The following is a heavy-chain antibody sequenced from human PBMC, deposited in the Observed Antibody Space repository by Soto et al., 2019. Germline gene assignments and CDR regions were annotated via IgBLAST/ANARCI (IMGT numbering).Heavy chain of an antibody. CDR2: IFSDDET. J-gene: IGHJ4*02. Sequence: QVTLKESGPVLVKPTETLTLTCTVSGFSLSNDRVGVAWIRQPPGQALEWLAHIFSDDETSYSTSLKSRLTISKDTSKTQVVLTLTNMDPVDSATYYCARASYSSGWLLDYWGQGALVTVSS. CDR1: GFSLSNDRVG. D-gene: IGHD6-19*01. V-gene: IGHV2-26*01. CDR3: ARASYSSGWLLDY.